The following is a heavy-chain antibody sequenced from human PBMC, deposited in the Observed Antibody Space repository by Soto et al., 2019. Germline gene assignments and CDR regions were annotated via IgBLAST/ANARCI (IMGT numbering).Heavy chain of an antibody. J-gene: IGHJ4*02. CDR2: ILQNGET. CDR3: AKDRQPDGRWPFDH. CDR1: GFTLSTYT. Sequence: EVQLLESGGNLVPTGGSLRLSCVASGFTLSTYTMSWVRPAPGKGLEWVSAILQNGETYYADSVRGRFTISRDNSNNIVHLQMDSPRAEDTAVYYCAKDRQPDGRWPFDHWGQGTLVTVSS. V-gene: IGHV3-23*05. D-gene: IGHD2-8*01.